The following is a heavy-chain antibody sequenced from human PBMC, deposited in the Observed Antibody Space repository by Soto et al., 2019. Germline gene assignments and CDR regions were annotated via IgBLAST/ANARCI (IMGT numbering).Heavy chain of an antibody. J-gene: IGHJ6*02. CDR1: GGSISSYY. D-gene: IGHD2-15*01. CDR2: IYYSGST. CDR3: ARDGQVAVVTTTLDHYYDGMDA. Sequence: PSETLSLTCTVSGGSISSYYWSWIRQPPGKGLEWIGYIYYSGSTNYNPSLKSRVTISVDTSKNQFSLKLSSVTAADTAVYYCARDGQVAVVTTTLDHYYDGMDAWGQGTTVTVS. V-gene: IGHV4-59*01.